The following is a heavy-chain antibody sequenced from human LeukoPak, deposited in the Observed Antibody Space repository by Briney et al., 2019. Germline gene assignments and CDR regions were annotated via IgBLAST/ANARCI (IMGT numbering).Heavy chain of an antibody. CDR2: ISYDGSNK. CDR3: AKDPTEWELRR. J-gene: IGHJ4*02. V-gene: IGHV3-30*18. D-gene: IGHD1-26*01. Sequence: GGSLRLSCAASGFTFSSYGMHWVRQAPGKGLEWVAVISYDGSNKYYADSVKGRFTISRDNSKNTLYLQMNSLRAEDTAVYYCAKDPTEWELRRWGQGTLVTVSS. CDR1: GFTFSSYG.